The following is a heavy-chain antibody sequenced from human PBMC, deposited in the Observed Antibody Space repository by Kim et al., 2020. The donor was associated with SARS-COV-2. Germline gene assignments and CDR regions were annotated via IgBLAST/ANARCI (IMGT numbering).Heavy chain of an antibody. V-gene: IGHV1-18*01. CDR2: ISAYNGNT. D-gene: IGHD1-26*01. CDR3: ARDRVGSYYDTDYYYGMDV. J-gene: IGHJ6*02. Sequence: ASVKVSCKASGYTFTSYGISWVRQAPGQGLEWMGWISAYNGNTNYAQKLQGRVTMTTDTSTSTAYMELRSLRSDDTAVYYCARDRVGSYYDTDYYYGMDVWGQGTTVTVSS. CDR1: GYTFTSYG.